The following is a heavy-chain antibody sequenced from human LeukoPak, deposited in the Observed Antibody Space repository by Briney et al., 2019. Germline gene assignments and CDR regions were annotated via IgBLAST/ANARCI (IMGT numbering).Heavy chain of an antibody. CDR2: INWNGGST. D-gene: IGHD6-13*01. J-gene: IGHJ3*02. V-gene: IGHV3-20*04. CDR1: GFTFDDYG. Sequence: PGGSLRLSCAASGFTFDDYGMSWVRQAPGKGLGWVSGINWNGGSTGYADSVKGRFTISRDNAKNSLYLQMNSLRAEDKALYYCARAGRAAGGTGGAFDIWGQGTMVTVSS. CDR3: ARAGRAAGGTGGAFDI.